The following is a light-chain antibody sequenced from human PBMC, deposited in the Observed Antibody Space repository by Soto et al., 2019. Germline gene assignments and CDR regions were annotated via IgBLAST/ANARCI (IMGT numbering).Light chain of an antibody. J-gene: IGKJ1*01. V-gene: IGKV1-5*01. CDR3: QQYNSWT. CDR1: QSISSW. CDR2: DAS. Sequence: DIQMTQSPSTLSSSVGYRFTITCRASQSISSWLAWYQQKPGKAPKLLIYDASSLESGVPSRFSGSGSGTEFTLTISSLQPDDFATYYCQQYNSWTFGQGTKVDIK.